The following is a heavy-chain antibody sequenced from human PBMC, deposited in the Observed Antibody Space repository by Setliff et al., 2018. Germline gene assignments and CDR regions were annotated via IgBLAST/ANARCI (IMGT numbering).Heavy chain of an antibody. V-gene: IGHV4-39*07. CDR2: IYYNGNT. D-gene: IGHD3-16*01. CDR3: ARVRVVQGYYEFDY. J-gene: IGHJ4*02. Sequence: SETLSLTCTVSGGSINSMSYHWGWIRQSPGKGLEWIGNIYYNGNTNKNPSLKSRVTISVDTSRDQFSLRLSSVTAADTAMYYCARVRVVQGYYEFDYWGQGTLVTVSS. CDR1: GGSINSMSYH.